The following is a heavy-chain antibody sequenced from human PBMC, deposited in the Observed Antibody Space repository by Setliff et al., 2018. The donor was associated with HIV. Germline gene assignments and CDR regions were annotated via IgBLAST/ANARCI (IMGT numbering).Heavy chain of an antibody. D-gene: IGHD5-12*01. J-gene: IGHJ6*02. CDR2: IYYSGGT. V-gene: IGHV4-39*07. CDR3: ARGDGYRSNAAYYDTGMDV. CDR1: GGSISSSSHY. Sequence: SETLSLTCTVSGGSISSSSHYWGWIRQPPGKGLEWIGSIYYSGGTYYNPSLKSRVTISVDTSKNQFSLKLSSVTAADTAVYYCARGDGYRSNAAYYDTGMDVWGQGITVTVSS.